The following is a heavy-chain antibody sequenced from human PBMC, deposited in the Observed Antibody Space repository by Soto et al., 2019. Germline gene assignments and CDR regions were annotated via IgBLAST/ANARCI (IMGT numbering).Heavy chain of an antibody. CDR1: GFNFYTRW. CDR3: SRSLEV. Sequence: EVQLVESGGGLVQPGGSLRLSCVASGFNFYTRWMGWVRQAPGKGLEWVANIKEDGSEKYYVDSVKGRFTIFRDNARNTLYLQMNSLRVEDTAVYYCSRSLEVWGPGTTVIVSS. V-gene: IGHV3-7*05. CDR2: IKEDGSEK. J-gene: IGHJ6*02.